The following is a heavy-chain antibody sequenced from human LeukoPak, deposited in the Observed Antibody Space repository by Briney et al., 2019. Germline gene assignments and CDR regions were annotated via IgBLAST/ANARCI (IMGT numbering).Heavy chain of an antibody. J-gene: IGHJ3*01. V-gene: IGHV3-21*01. CDR2: ISSSSTYI. Sequence: PGGSLSLSCAASGFSFSTYSMNWVRRAPGMGLEWVSSISSSSTYIYYADSMKGRFTVSRDNAKNSLYLQMHSLRAEDTAVYYCARSGDYGDYGGSTDAFDFWGQGTMVTVSS. CDR3: ARSGDYGDYGGSTDAFDF. D-gene: IGHD4-17*01. CDR1: GFSFSTYS.